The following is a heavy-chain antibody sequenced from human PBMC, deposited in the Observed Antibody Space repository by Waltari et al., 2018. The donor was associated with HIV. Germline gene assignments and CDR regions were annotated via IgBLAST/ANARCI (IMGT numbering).Heavy chain of an antibody. CDR2: ISWDGGST. V-gene: IGHV3-43*01. Sequence: EVQLVESGGVVAQPGGSLRLSCAASGFPFDDYTMHWVRQATRKGLEGVSCISWDGGSTFYADTVKGRFTISRDNSKNRLYLQMNSLTVDDTALYYCVKGWSNYYYGMDVWGQGTTVTVS. CDR1: GFPFDDYT. CDR3: VKGWSNYYYGMDV. D-gene: IGHD2-15*01. J-gene: IGHJ6*02.